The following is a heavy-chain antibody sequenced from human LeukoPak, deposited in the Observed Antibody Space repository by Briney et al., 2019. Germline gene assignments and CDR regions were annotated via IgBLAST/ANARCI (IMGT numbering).Heavy chain of an antibody. CDR2: INHSGST. V-gene: IGHV4-34*01. CDR3: ARRPALSIVGAPDY. CDR1: GGSFSGYY. D-gene: IGHD1-26*01. J-gene: IGHJ4*02. Sequence: SETLSLTCAVYGGSFSGYYWSWIRQPPGKGLEWIGEINHSGSTNYNPSLKSRVTISVDTSKNQFSLKLSSVTAAGTAVYYCARRPALSIVGAPDYWVQGTLVTVSS.